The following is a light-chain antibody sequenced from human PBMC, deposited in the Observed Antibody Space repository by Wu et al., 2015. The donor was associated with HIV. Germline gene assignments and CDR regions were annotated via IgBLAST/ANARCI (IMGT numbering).Light chain of an antibody. J-gene: IGKJ1*01. V-gene: IGKV3-20*01. CDR3: QKYNTAPWT. CDR1: QSVSSSY. Sequence: EIVLTQSPGTLSLSPGERATLSCRASQSVSSSYVAWYQQKPGQAPRLFIYGASSRAAGIPDRFRGSGSGTDFTLTISSLQPEDVATYYCQKYNTAPWTFGQGTKVEMK. CDR2: GAS.